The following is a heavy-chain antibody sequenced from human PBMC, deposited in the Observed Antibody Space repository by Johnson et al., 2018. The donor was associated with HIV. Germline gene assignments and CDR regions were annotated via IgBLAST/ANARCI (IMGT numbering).Heavy chain of an antibody. CDR1: GFTFSSNA. V-gene: IGHV3-30-3*01. J-gene: IGHJ3*02. D-gene: IGHD1-14*01. Sequence: QVQLVESGGGVVQPGRSLRLSCAASGFTFSSNAMHWVRQAPGKGLERVVVISYAGSNKSYADSVKGRFTISRDNSKNTLYLQMNSLRAEDTAVYHCARDITPHKEGDAFDIWGQGTMVTVSS. CDR3: ARDITPHKEGDAFDI. CDR2: ISYAGSNK.